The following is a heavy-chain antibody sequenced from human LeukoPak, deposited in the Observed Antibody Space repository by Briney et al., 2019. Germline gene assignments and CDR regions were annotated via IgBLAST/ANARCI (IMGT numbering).Heavy chain of an antibody. CDR1: GLTVSSKD. J-gene: IGHJ4*02. D-gene: IGHD3-10*01. Sequence: GGSLRLSCAASGLTVSSKDMSWVRQAPGKGLEWVSVIYSGGSTYYADSVKGRFTISRDNAKNSLYLQMNSLRAEDTAVYYCARAYGSGSYNRNWGQGTLVTVS. CDR3: ARAYGSGSYNRN. CDR2: IYSGGST. V-gene: IGHV3-66*01.